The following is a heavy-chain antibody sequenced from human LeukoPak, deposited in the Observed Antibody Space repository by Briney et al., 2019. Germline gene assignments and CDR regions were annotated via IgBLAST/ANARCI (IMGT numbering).Heavy chain of an antibody. CDR1: GYTFTSYG. V-gene: IGHV1-18*04. CDR2: ISAYNGNT. Sequence: ASVKVSCKASGYTFTSYGISWVRQAPGQGLEWMGWISAYNGNTNYAQKLQGRVTMTTDTSTSTAYMELRSLRSDDTAVYYCAIDTGYRSGWPLFDYWGQGTLVTVSS. CDR3: AIDTGYRSGWPLFDY. D-gene: IGHD6-19*01. J-gene: IGHJ4*02.